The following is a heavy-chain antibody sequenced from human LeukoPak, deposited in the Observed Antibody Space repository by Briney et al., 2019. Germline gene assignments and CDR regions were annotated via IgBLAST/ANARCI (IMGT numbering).Heavy chain of an antibody. Sequence: GGSLRLSCVASGFSFGSYTIHWVRQAPGKGLEWVAIISYDGRSFKYYADSVKGRFTISRDNSKSTVYLQIASLKHEGTAFYYCASGRGFTFGSHRGHGTLVAVSS. D-gene: IGHD3-16*01. J-gene: IGHJ4*01. CDR1: GFSFGSYT. CDR3: ASGRGFTFGSH. CDR2: ISYDGRSFK. V-gene: IGHV3-30*04.